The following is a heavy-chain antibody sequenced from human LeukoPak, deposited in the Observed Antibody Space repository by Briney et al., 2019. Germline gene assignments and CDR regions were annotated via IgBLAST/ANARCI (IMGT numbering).Heavy chain of an antibody. V-gene: IGHV3-7*01. J-gene: IGHJ6*02. Sequence: GGSLRLSCAASGFTFSSYWMSWVRQAPGKGLEWVANIKQDGSEKYYVDSVKGRFTISRDNAKNSLYLQMNSLRAEDMAVYYCARERGYYDSSGYYDSYYYYYGMDVWGQGTTVTVSS. CDR3: ARERGYYDSSGYYDSYYYYYGMDV. CDR1: GFTFSSYW. CDR2: IKQDGSEK. D-gene: IGHD3-22*01.